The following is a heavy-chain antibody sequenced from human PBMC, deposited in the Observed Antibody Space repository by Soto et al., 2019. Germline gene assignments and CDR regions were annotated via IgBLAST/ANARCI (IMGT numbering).Heavy chain of an antibody. CDR2: INAGNGNT. V-gene: IGHV1-18*01. Sequence: ASVKVSCKASGYTFTSYGISWVRQAPGQGLEWMGWINAGNGNTKYSQKLQGRVTITRDTSTSTAYMELSSLRSEDTAVYYCARGDSYYDILTGYRTSLGMDVWGQGTTVTVSS. J-gene: IGHJ6*02. D-gene: IGHD3-9*01. CDR1: GYTFTSYG. CDR3: ARGDSYYDILTGYRTSLGMDV.